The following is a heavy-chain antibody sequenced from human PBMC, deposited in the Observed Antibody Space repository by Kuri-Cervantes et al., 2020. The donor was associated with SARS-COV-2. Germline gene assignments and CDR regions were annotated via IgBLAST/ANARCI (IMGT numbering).Heavy chain of an antibody. J-gene: IGHJ4*01. CDR1: GFTFSSYG. V-gene: IGHV3-30*03. D-gene: IGHD3-22*01. Sequence: GGSLRLSCAASGFTFSSYGMHWVRQAPGKGLEWVAVISYDGSNKYYADSVKGRFTISRDNSKNTLYLQMNSLRAEDTAVYYCATTDYYDSSGLDYWGQGTLVTVSS. CDR2: ISYDGSNK. CDR3: ATTDYYDSSGLDY.